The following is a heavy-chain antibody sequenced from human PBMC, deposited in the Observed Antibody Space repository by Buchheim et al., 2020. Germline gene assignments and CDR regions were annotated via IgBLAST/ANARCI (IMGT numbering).Heavy chain of an antibody. V-gene: IGHV3-7*01. J-gene: IGHJ4*02. CDR3: ARARSILTGYPNPPYFDY. Sequence: EVQLVESGGGLVQPGGSLRLSCAASGFTFSSYWMSWVRQAPGKGLEWVANIKQDGSEKYYVDSVKGRFTISRDNAKNPLYLQMNSLRAEDTAVYYCARARSILTGYPNPPYFDYWGQGTL. CDR1: GFTFSSYW. CDR2: IKQDGSEK. D-gene: IGHD3-9*01.